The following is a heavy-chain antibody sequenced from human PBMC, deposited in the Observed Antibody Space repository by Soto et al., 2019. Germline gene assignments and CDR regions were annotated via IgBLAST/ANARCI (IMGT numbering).Heavy chain of an antibody. D-gene: IGHD2-21*02. J-gene: IGHJ4*02. CDR3: ARGATRMTLVDY. CDR2: ISSSSSYI. V-gene: IGHV3-21*01. CDR1: GFTFSNAW. Sequence: GGSLRLSCAASGFTFSNAWMNWVRQAPGKGLEWVSSISSSSSYIYYADSVKGRFTISRDNAKNSLYLQMNSLRAEDTAVYYCARGATRMTLVDYWGQGTLVTVSS.